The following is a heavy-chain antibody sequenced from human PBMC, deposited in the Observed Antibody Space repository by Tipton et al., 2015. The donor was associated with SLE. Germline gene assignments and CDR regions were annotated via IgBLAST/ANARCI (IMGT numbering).Heavy chain of an antibody. CDR1: GGSMSSFY. J-gene: IGHJ4*02. D-gene: IGHD3-10*01. CDR2: VYHTGSI. V-gene: IGHV4-59*01. Sequence: TLSLTCTISGGSMSSFYWSWIRQPPGKGLEWTGYVYHTGSINYNPSLMSRVTISIDKSKNQFSLNLMSATAADTAVYFCARGAGYFGSGSPYYFNYWGQGTLVAVSS. CDR3: ARGAGYFGSGSPYYFNY.